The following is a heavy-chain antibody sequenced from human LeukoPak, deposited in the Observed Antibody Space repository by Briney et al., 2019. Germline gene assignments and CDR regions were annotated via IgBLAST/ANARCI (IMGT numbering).Heavy chain of an antibody. Sequence: PAGTLTLTCAASGFTFDDYGMSWVRQAPGKGLEWVSGINWNGGSTGYADSVKGRFTISGGNAKNSLHLQMNRLRAESTALYYCARVKDFPWLVRGYFDYWGQGTLVTVSS. J-gene: IGHJ4*02. CDR2: INWNGGST. D-gene: IGHD3-10*01. CDR3: ARVKDFPWLVRGYFDY. CDR1: GFTFDDYG. V-gene: IGHV3-20*04.